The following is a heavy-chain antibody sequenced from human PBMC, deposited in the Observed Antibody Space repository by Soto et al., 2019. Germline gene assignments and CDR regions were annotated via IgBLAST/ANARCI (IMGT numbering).Heavy chain of an antibody. CDR3: ARSVQVGAQPYYFDS. J-gene: IGHJ4*02. V-gene: IGHV3-74*01. Sequence: EVQLVESGGGLVQPGGSLRLSCAASEFTFSTYWIHWVRQVPGKGLVWVSRIKSDGSSTYYADSVKGRFTISRDNAKNTLYLQMNSLRDEDTAVYYCARSVQVGAQPYYFDSWGQGTLVTVSS. CDR2: IKSDGSST. D-gene: IGHD1-26*01. CDR1: EFTFSTYW.